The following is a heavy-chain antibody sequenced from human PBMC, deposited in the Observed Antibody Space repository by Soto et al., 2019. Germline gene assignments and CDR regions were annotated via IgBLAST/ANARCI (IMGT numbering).Heavy chain of an antibody. Sequence: QITLKESGTTLVKPTQTLTLTCTFSGFSLSTSGVGVGWIRQPPGKALEWLALIYWDDDKRYSPSLKSRLTITKDTSKNQVVLTMTNMDPVDTATYYCARDLRPLRAFDIWGQGTMVTVSS. J-gene: IGHJ3*02. CDR2: IYWDDDK. CDR1: GFSLSTSGVG. V-gene: IGHV2-5*02. CDR3: ARDLRPLRAFDI. D-gene: IGHD4-17*01.